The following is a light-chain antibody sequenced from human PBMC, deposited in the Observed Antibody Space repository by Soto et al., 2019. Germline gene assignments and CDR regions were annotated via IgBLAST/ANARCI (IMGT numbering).Light chain of an antibody. J-gene: IGKJ4*01. V-gene: IGKV1-39*01. CDR3: QQSYSTPGLT. CDR2: AAS. CDR1: QSISSY. Sequence: DIPMTQSPSSLSASVGDRVTITYRASQSISSYLNWYQQKPGKAPKLLIYAASSLQSGVPSRFSGSGSGTDFTLTISSLQPEDFATYYCQQSYSTPGLTFGGGTKVEIK.